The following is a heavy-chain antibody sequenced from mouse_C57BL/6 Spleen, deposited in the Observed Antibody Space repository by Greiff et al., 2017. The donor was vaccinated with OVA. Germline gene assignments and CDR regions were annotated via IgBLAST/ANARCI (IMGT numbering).Heavy chain of an antibody. CDR3: ARERDYYGSSRYYAMDY. J-gene: IGHJ4*01. Sequence: DVKLVESGGGLVKPGGSLKLSCAASGFTFSSYAMSWVRQTPEKRLEWVATLSDGGSYTYYPDNVKGRFTISRDNAKNNLYLQMSHLKSEDTAMYYCARERDYYGSSRYYAMDYWGQGTSVTVSS. CDR2: LSDGGSYT. V-gene: IGHV5-4*01. D-gene: IGHD1-1*01. CDR1: GFTFSSYA.